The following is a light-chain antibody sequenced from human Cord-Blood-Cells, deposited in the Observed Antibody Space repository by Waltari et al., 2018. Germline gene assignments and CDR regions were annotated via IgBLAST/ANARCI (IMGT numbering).Light chain of an antibody. J-gene: IGKJ1*01. V-gene: IGKV3-11*01. Sequence: EILLTQSPATLSFSPGERATLSCRASPSVSSYLAWYQQKPGQAPRLLIYDASNRATGIPARFSGSGSGTDFTLTISSLEPEDFAVYYCQQRSNWWTFGQGTKVEIK. CDR3: QQRSNWWT. CDR2: DAS. CDR1: PSVSSY.